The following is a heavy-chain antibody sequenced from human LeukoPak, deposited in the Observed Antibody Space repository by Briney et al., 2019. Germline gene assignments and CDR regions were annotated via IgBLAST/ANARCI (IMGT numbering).Heavy chain of an antibody. J-gene: IGHJ4*02. CDR1: GGSISSYY. CDR2: IYTSGST. V-gene: IGHV4-4*07. Sequence: SETLSLTCTVSGGSISSYYWSWIRQPAGKGLEWIGRIYTSGSTNYNPSLKSRVTMSVDTSKNQFSLKLSSVTAADTAVYYCARDSYSSSWYRPPTSDYWGQGTLVTVSS. D-gene: IGHD6-13*01. CDR3: ARDSYSSSWYRPPTSDY.